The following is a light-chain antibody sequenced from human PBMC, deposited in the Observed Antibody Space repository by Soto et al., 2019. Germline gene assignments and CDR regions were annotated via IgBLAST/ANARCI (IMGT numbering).Light chain of an antibody. V-gene: IGLV1-44*01. Sequence: QSVLIQPPSASGTPGQRVTISCSGSNFNIGSHTVNWYQQLPGTAPKLLMHNNNQRPSGVPDRFSGSKSGTSASLAISGLQSEDEADYCCSVWDDSLKGWRFGGGTQLTVL. CDR2: NNN. J-gene: IGLJ3*02. CDR1: NFNIGSHT. CDR3: SVWDDSLKGWR.